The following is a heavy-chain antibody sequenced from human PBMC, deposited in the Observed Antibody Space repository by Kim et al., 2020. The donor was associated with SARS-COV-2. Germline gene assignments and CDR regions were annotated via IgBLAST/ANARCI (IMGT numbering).Heavy chain of an antibody. CDR3: ARITYDILTGYYYGMDV. D-gene: IGHD3-9*01. J-gene: IGHJ6*02. V-gene: IGHV2-70*11. Sequence: SGPTLVNPTQTLTLTCTFSGFSLSTSGMCVSWIRQPPGKALEWLARIDWDDYKYYSTSLKTRLTISKDTSKNQVVLTMTNMDPVDTATYYCARITYDILTGYYYGMDVWGQATTVTVSS. CDR1: GFSLSTSGMC. CDR2: IDWDDYK.